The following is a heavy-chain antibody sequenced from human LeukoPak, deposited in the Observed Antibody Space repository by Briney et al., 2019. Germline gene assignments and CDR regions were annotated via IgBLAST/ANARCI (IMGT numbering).Heavy chain of an antibody. CDR2: ISSSGSTI. Sequence: GGSLRLSCAASGFTFSDYYMSWIRQAPGKGLEWVSYISSSGSTIYYADSVKGRFTISRDNAKNSLYLQMNSLRAEDTAVYYCARDPKPYSSSWDYWGQGTLVTVSS. V-gene: IGHV3-11*01. CDR3: ARDPKPYSSSWDY. CDR1: GFTFSDYY. D-gene: IGHD6-13*01. J-gene: IGHJ4*02.